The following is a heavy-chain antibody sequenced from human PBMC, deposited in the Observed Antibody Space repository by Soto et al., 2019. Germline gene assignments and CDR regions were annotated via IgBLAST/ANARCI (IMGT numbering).Heavy chain of an antibody. V-gene: IGHV3-30*18. CDR3: AKEGHPSGSGAYLCWFDP. CDR1: GFTFSNYG. Sequence: QVQLVESGGGVAQPGTSLRLSCAASGFTFSNYGMHWVRQAPGKGLEWVAVISNDGSGTNYADSVKGRFTVSRDNSKNTVYLQMNNLGAEDSALYHCAKEGHPSGSGAYLCWFDPWGQGTLVTVSP. CDR2: ISNDGSGT. J-gene: IGHJ5*02. D-gene: IGHD3-10*01.